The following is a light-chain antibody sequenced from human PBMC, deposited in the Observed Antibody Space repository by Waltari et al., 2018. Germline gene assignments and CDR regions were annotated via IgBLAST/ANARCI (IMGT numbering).Light chain of an antibody. CDR1: SSDVGGYNY. CDR3: CSYAGSYTRYV. J-gene: IGLJ1*01. Sequence: QSALTQPRSVSGSPGQSVTISCTGTSSDVGGYNYVSWYQHHPGKAPKLMIYDVSKRPSGVPDRFAGSKSGNTASLTISGLQAEDEADYYGCSYAGSYTRYVCGTGTKVTVL. CDR2: DVS. V-gene: IGLV2-11*01.